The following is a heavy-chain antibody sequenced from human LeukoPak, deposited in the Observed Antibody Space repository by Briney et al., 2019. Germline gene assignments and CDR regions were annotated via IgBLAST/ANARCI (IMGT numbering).Heavy chain of an antibody. D-gene: IGHD6-13*01. J-gene: IGHJ4*02. CDR3: AKDRETTASGTFDF. V-gene: IGHV3-30*18. CDR1: GFTFNNYG. Sequence: PGGSLRLSGAASGFTFNNYGMHYVRQGPGKGLEWVAVISDDGRNKNYADSVKGRFTISRDSSNNTLYLQMNSLRAEDTGVYFCAKDRETTASGTFDFRGQGTLVTVSS. CDR2: ISDDGRNK.